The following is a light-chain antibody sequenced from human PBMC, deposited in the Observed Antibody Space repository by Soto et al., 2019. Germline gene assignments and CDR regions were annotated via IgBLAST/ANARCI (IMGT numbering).Light chain of an antibody. V-gene: IGKV3-20*01. CDR3: QQYGISPPT. Sequence: EIVLTQSPGTLSLSPGERATLSCRASQSVYKNFLAWYQQKPGQAPRLLINGASDRATGIPDRFSGSGSGTDFSLTIDRLEPEDFAVYFCQQYGISPPTFGGGTNVAIK. J-gene: IGKJ4*01. CDR2: GAS. CDR1: QSVYKNF.